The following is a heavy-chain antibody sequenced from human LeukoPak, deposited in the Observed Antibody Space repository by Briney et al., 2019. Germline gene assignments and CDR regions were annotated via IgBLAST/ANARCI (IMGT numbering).Heavy chain of an antibody. CDR2: ISGSGVDT. V-gene: IGHV3-23*01. Sequence: GGSLRLSCAASGFSFSTYAMSWVRQAPGKGLEWVSGISGSGVDTHYADSVKGRFRISRDNSKNTLYLQLNSLRAEDTAVYYCAPGTYRLGDYWGLGTLVTVSS. J-gene: IGHJ4*02. D-gene: IGHD3-16*02. CDR1: GFSFSTYA. CDR3: APGTYRLGDY.